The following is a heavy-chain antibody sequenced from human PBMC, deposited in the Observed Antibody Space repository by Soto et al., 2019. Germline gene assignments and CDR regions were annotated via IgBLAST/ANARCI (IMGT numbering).Heavy chain of an antibody. CDR1: GYTFTGYY. V-gene: IGHV1-2*04. CDR2: INPNSGGT. Sequence: ASVKVSCKASGYTFTGYYMHWVRQAPGQGLEWMGWINPNSGGTNYAQKFQGWVTMTRDTSISTAYMELSRLRSDDTAVYYCARSYDILTGYYLDVWGQGTTVTVSS. J-gene: IGHJ6*02. D-gene: IGHD3-9*01. CDR3: ARSYDILTGYYLDV.